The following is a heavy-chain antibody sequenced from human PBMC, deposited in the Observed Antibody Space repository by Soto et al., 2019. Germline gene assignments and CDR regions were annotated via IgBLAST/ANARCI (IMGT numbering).Heavy chain of an antibody. CDR3: AKRNWGGWYFDL. CDR1: GFTFSSYA. V-gene: IGHV3-23*01. D-gene: IGHD7-27*01. CDR2: ISGSGGST. Sequence: EVQLLESGGGLVQPGGSLRLSCAASGFTFSSYAMSWVRQAPGKGLEWVSAISGSGGSTYYADSVKGRFTISRDNSKNTLYLQMSCLRAEDTAVYYCAKRNWGGWYFDLWGRGTLVTVSS. J-gene: IGHJ2*01.